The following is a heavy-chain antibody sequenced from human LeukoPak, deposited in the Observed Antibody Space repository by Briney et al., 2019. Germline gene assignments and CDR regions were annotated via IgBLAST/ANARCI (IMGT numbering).Heavy chain of an antibody. J-gene: IGHJ6*03. Sequence: GGSLRLSCAASGFTFSSYWMSWVRQAPGKGLEWVANIKQDGSEKYYVDSVKGRFTISRDNAKNSLYLQMNSLRAEDTAVYYCAKDNWAAAALQRGYYYYMDVWGKGTTVTVSS. D-gene: IGHD6-13*01. CDR2: IKQDGSEK. CDR1: GFTFSSYW. CDR3: AKDNWAAAALQRGYYYYMDV. V-gene: IGHV3-7*01.